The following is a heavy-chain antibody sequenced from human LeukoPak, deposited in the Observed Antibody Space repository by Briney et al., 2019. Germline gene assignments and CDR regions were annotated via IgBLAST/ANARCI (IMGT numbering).Heavy chain of an antibody. D-gene: IGHD4-17*01. CDR2: ISWNSGSI. CDR1: GFTFTSYW. J-gene: IGHJ4*02. V-gene: IGHV3-9*01. CDR3: AKASPMTTVTTGHFDY. Sequence: GGSLRLSCATSGFTFTSYWMHWVRQVAGKGLEWVSGISWNSGSIGYADSVKGRFTISRDNAKNSLYLQMNSLRAEDTALYYCAKASPMTTVTTGHFDYWGQGTLVTVSS.